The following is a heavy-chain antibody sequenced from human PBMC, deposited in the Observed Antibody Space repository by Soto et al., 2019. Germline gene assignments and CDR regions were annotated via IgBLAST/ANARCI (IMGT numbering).Heavy chain of an antibody. CDR2: IYSGGST. Sequence: GGSLRLSCAASGFTVSSNYMSWVRQAPGKGLEWVSVIYSGGSTYYADSVKGRFTISRDNSKNTLYLQMNSLRAEDTAVYYCATRIAVAVNYYYGMDVWGQGTTVTVSS. V-gene: IGHV3-53*01. D-gene: IGHD6-19*01. CDR3: ATRIAVAVNYYYGMDV. CDR1: GFTVSSNY. J-gene: IGHJ6*02.